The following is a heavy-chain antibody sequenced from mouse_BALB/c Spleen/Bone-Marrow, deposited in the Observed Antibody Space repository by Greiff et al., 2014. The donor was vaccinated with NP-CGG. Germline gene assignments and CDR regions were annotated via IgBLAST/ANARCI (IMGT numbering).Heavy chain of an antibody. CDR1: GFNIKDTY. Sequence: EVQLQQSGAELVKPGASVKLSCTASGFNIKDTYMHWVKQRPEQGLEWIGKIDPANGNTKYDPKFQGKATITADTSSNTAYLQLSSLTSEDPAVYYCAMDYYGSSGFAYWGQGTLVTVSA. D-gene: IGHD1-1*01. CDR3: AMDYYGSSGFAY. V-gene: IGHV14-3*02. J-gene: IGHJ3*01. CDR2: IDPANGNT.